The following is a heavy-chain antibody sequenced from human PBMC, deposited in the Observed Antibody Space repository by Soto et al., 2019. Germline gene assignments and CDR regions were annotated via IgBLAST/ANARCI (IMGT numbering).Heavy chain of an antibody. CDR3: ARDRDSSGQRAFDAFDI. Sequence: GGPLRLSCAASGFTFSSYAMHWVRQAPGKGLEWVAVISYDGSNKYYADSVKGRFTISRDNSKNTLYLQMNSLRAEDTAVYYCARDRDSSGQRAFDAFDIWGQGTMVTVSS. CDR1: GFTFSSYA. CDR2: ISYDGSNK. V-gene: IGHV3-30-3*01. D-gene: IGHD3-22*01. J-gene: IGHJ3*02.